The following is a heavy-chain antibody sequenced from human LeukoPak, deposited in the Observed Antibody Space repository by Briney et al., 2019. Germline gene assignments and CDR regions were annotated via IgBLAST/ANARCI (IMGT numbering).Heavy chain of an antibody. V-gene: IGHV1-18*01. D-gene: IGHD5-24*01. CDR2: ISAYNGNT. J-gene: IGHJ6*02. CDR1: GYTFTSYG. Sequence: GASLKVSCKASGYTFTSYGINWVRQAPGQGLEWMGWISAYNGNTIYAQKLQGRVAMTTDTSTRTVYMEMRSLRSDDTAVYYCARDRRWRRDSTTPYYSYGMDVWGQGTTVTVS. CDR3: ARDRRWRRDSTTPYYSYGMDV.